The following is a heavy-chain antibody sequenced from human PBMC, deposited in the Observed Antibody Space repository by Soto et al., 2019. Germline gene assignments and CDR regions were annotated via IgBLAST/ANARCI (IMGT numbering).Heavy chain of an antibody. V-gene: IGHV3-13*01. CDR1: GFTFSSYD. Sequence: EVQLVESGGGLVQPGGSLRLSCAASGFTFSSYDMHWVRQATGKGLEWVSAIGTAGDTYYPGSVKGRFTISRENAKNSLYLQMNSLRAEDTAVYYWARGYSGYDYFDYWGQGTLVTVSA. CDR3: ARGYSGYDYFDY. CDR2: IGTAGDT. D-gene: IGHD5-12*01. J-gene: IGHJ4*02.